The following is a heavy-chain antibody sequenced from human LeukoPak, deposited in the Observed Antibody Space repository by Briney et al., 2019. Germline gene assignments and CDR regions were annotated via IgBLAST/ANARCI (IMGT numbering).Heavy chain of an antibody. V-gene: IGHV7-4-1*02. Sequence: GASVKVSCKASGGTFSSYAISWVRQAPGQGLEWMGWINTNTGNPTYAQGFTGRFVFSLDTSVSTAYLQISSLKAEDTAVYYCARDPSYNWNDDEYGMDVWGQGTTVTVSS. CDR2: INTNTGNP. CDR1: GGTFSSYA. D-gene: IGHD1-1*01. J-gene: IGHJ6*02. CDR3: ARDPSYNWNDDEYGMDV.